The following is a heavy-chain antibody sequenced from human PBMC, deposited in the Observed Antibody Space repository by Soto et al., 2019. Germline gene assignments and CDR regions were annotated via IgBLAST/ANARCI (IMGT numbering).Heavy chain of an antibody. J-gene: IGHJ3*02. CDR3: AKDPIGDYVGAFDI. CDR1: GFTFSSYA. D-gene: IGHD4-17*01. V-gene: IGHV3-23*01. Sequence: VQLLESGGGLVQPGGSLRLSCATSGFTFSSYAMSWVRQAPGKGPEWVSGISASGGRTYYADSLKGRFTISRDNSKNMLYLQVNSLRAEDTALYYCAKDPIGDYVGAFDIWGQGTMVTVSS. CDR2: ISASGGRT.